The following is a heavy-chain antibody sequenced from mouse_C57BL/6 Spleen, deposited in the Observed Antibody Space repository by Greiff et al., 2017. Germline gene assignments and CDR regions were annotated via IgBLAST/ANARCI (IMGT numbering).Heavy chain of an antibody. CDR2: IYPGDGDT. D-gene: IGHD1-1*01. CDR3: AREGITTVVGYFDY. CDR1: GYAFSSYW. J-gene: IGHJ2*01. V-gene: IGHV1-80*01. Sequence: QVHVKQSGAELVKPGASVKISCKASGYAFSSYWMNWVKQRPGKGLEWIGQIYPGDGDTNYNGKFKGKATLTADKSSSTAYMQLSSLTSEDSAVYFCAREGITTVVGYFDYWGQGTTLTVSS.